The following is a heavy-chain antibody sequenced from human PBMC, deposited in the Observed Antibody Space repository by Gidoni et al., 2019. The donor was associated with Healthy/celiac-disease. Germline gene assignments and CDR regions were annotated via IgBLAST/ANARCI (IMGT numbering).Heavy chain of an antibody. CDR3: ARAGLGYCSGGSCYREDWFDP. CDR1: GGSISSGSYS. CDR2: IYTSGST. Sequence: QVQLQESGPGLVKPSQTLSLTCTVSGGSISSGSYSWSWVRQPAGKGLEWIGRIYTSGSTNYNPSLKSRVTISVDTSKNQFALKLSSVTAADTAVYYCARAGLGYCSGGSCYREDWFDPWGQGTLVTVSS. J-gene: IGHJ5*02. D-gene: IGHD2-15*01. V-gene: IGHV4-61*02.